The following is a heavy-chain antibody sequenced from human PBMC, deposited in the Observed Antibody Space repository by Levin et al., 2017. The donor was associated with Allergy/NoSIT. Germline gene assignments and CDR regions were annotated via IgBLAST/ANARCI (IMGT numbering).Heavy chain of an antibody. CDR2: IWYDG. J-gene: IGHJ6*02. Sequence: GESLKISCAASGFTFSSYGMHWVRQAPGKGLEWVAGIWYDGYYADSVKGRSPISRDNSKNTLYLQMNSLRVEDTAVYYCARDSYGMDVWGQGTTVTVSS. V-gene: IGHV3-33*01. CDR1: GFTFSSYG. CDR3: ARDSYGMDV.